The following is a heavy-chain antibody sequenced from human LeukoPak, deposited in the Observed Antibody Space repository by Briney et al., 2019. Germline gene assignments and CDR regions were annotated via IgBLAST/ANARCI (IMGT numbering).Heavy chain of an antibody. D-gene: IGHD3-22*01. CDR2: IYPGDSDT. V-gene: IGHV5-51*01. CDR1: GYSFTSYW. J-gene: IGHJ3*02. Sequence: GESLKISCKGSGYSFTSYWIGWVRQMPGKGLEWMGIIYPGDSDTRYSPSFQGQVTISADKSISTAYLQWSSLKASDTAMYYCARGPLYYYDSSGYYGAFDIWGQGTMVTASS. CDR3: ARGPLYYYDSSGYYGAFDI.